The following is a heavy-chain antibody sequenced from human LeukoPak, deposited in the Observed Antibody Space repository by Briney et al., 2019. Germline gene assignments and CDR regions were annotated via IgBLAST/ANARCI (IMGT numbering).Heavy chain of an antibody. CDR2: IYTSGST. CDR1: GVSFSDYY. J-gene: IGHJ4*02. V-gene: IGHV4-4*07. CDR3: ARLVAGTGEYNFDY. D-gene: IGHD6-19*01. Sequence: SETLSLTCTVSGVSFSDYYWSWIRQPAGKGLEWIGRIYTSGSTNYNPSLKSRVTMSLDMSKNQFSLKLNSVTAADTAVYYCARLVAGTGEYNFDYWGQGTLVTVSS.